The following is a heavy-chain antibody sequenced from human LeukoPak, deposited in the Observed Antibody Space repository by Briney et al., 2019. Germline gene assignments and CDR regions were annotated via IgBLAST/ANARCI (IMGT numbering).Heavy chain of an antibody. J-gene: IGHJ4*02. D-gene: IGHD3-22*01. V-gene: IGHV3-23*01. CDR1: GFTFSSYG. CDR3: AKEGIEGDSSGYYYNHFDY. CDR2: ISGSGGST. Sequence: GGSLRLSCAASGFTFSSYGMHWVRQAPGKGLEWISAISGSGGSTYYADSVKGRFTISRDNSKNTLYLQMNSLRAEDTAVYFCAKEGIEGDSSGYYYNHFDYWGQGTLLTVSS.